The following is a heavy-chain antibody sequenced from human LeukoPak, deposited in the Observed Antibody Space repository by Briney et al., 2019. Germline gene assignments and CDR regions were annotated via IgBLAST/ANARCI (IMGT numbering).Heavy chain of an antibody. CDR1: GASISSGGFC. Sequence: SETLSLTCTVSGASISSGGFCWSWIRQHPGEGLEWIGYIYDSGSTSYNPSLKSRVTISGDASKSQFSLRLSSVTAADTAVYYCARQRRIQVSSGSLDYRYYFHGMDVWGQGTTVTVSS. J-gene: IGHJ6*02. CDR2: IYDSGST. CDR3: ARQRRIQVSSGSLDYRYYFHGMDV. D-gene: IGHD5-18*01. V-gene: IGHV4-31*03.